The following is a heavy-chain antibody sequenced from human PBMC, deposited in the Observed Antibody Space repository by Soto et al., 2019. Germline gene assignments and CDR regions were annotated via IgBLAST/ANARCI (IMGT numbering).Heavy chain of an antibody. D-gene: IGHD3-10*01. Sequence: GGSLRLSCAAAGFTFNNYAMTCVRQAPGKGLEWVSAISGGGDTTSYADSVKGRFTVSRDGSKNTLYLQMSSLRAEDTALYYCAKGRGGSGSLTPRVDFWGQRPLVTVSS. CDR1: GFTFNNYA. V-gene: IGHV3-23*01. CDR2: ISGGGDTT. CDR3: AKGRGGSGSLTPRVDF. J-gene: IGHJ4*02.